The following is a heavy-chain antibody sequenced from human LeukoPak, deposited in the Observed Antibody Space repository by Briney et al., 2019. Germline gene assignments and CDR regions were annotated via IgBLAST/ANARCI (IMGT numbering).Heavy chain of an antibody. J-gene: IGHJ6*02. D-gene: IGHD6-25*01. V-gene: IGHV3-66*01. CDR1: GFTFSSYS. CDR3: ARDSAEGYYGMDV. CDR2: IYSGGST. Sequence: GGSLRLSCAASGFTFSSYSMNWVRQAPGKGLEWVSVIYSGGSTYYADSVKGRFTISRDNSKNTLYLQMNSLRAEDTAVYYCARDSAEGYYGMDVWGQGTTVTVSS.